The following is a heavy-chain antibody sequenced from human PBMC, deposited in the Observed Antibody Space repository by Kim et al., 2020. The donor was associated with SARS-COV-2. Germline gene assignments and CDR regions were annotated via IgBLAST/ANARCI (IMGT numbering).Heavy chain of an antibody. D-gene: IGHD1-1*01. J-gene: IGHJ4*02. V-gene: IGHV5-51*01. Sequence: DSDTRYSPSFQGQVTISADKSISTAYLQWSSLKASDTAMYYCARLESLDYWGQGTLVTVSS. CDR2: DSDT. CDR3: ARLESLDY.